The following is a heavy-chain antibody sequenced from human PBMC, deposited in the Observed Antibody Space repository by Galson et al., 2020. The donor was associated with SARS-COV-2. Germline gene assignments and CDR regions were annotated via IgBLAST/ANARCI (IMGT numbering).Heavy chain of an antibody. D-gene: IGHD4-17*01. V-gene: IGHV3-21*01. CDR2: SSSSSSYI. CDR3: AREPTYGDPEFYYYYGMDV. J-gene: IGHJ6*02. Sequence: TGGSLRLSCAASGFTFSSYSMNWVRQAPGKGLEWVSSSSSSSSYIYYADSVKGRFTISRDNAKNSLYLQMNSLRAEDTAVYYCAREPTYGDPEFYYYYGMDVWCQGTTVTVSS. CDR1: GFTFSSYS.